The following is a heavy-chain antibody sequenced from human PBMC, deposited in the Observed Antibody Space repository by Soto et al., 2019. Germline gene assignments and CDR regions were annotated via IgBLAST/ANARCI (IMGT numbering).Heavy chain of an antibody. V-gene: IGHV3-30*18. D-gene: IGHD3-16*01. J-gene: IGHJ6*02. CDR2: ISYDGSNK. CDR3: AKDMTTSSYYYYYGMDV. CDR1: GFTFSSYG. Sequence: QVQLVESGGGLVQPGRSLRLSCAASGFTFSSYGMHWVRQAPGKGLEWVAVISYDGSNKYYADSVKGRFTISRDNSKNPLYLQMNSLRAEDTAVYYCAKDMTTSSYYYYYGMDVWGQGTTVTVSS.